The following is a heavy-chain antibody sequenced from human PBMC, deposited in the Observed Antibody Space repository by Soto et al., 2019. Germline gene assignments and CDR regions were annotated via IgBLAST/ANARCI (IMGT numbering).Heavy chain of an antibody. V-gene: IGHV1-69*13. CDR1: GGTFSSYA. CDR2: IIPIFGTA. D-gene: IGHD3-22*01. CDR3: ARSTYYYDSSGYYWPNGFDY. J-gene: IGHJ4*02. Sequence: ASVKVSCEAPGGTFSSYAISWVRQAPGQGLEWMGGIIPIFGTANYAQKFQGRVTITADESTSTAYMELSSLRSEDTAVYYCARSTYYYDSSGYYWPNGFDYWGQGTLVTVSS.